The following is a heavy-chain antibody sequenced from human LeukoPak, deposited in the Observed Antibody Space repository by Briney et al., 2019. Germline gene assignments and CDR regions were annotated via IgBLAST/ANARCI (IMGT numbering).Heavy chain of an antibody. CDR3: TTSGTPFEY. V-gene: IGHV3-15*01. Sequence: GGSLRLSCAASGFTFNKAWMSWVRLAPGKGLEWVGRIKNKGDGGTTDYAAPVRGRFTVSRDDSKSTLYLQMNSLKTEDTAVYYCTTSGTPFEYWGQGTLVTVSS. D-gene: IGHD3-10*01. CDR2: IKNKGDGGTT. CDR1: GFTFNKAW. J-gene: IGHJ4*02.